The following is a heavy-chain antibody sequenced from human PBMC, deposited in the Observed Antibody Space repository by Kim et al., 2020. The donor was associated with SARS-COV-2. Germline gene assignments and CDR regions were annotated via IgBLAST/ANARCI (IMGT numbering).Heavy chain of an antibody. J-gene: IGHJ6*02. D-gene: IGHD2-2*01. CDR3: ARHGPLYCSSTSCYDRYYYYGMDV. CDR1: GYSFTSYW. V-gene: IGHV5-10-1*01. Sequence: GESLKISCKGSGYSFTSYWISWVRQMPGKGLEWMGRIDPSDSYTNYSPSFQGHVTISADKSISTAYLQWSSLMASDTAMYYCARHGPLYCSSTSCYDRYYYYGMDVWGQGTTVTVSS. CDR2: IDPSDSYT.